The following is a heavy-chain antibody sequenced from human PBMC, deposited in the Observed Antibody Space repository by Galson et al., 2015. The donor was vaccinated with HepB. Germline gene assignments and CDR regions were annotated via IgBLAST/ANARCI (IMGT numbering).Heavy chain of an antibody. CDR2: VNPNGGDT. D-gene: IGHD4-11*01. CDR3: ARAALTPTEF. Sequence: SVKVSCKASGYAFINYDINWVRQATGHGLEWMGWVNPNGGDTGYAQKFQGRVTMTTDTSTDTAYMELTSLTSEDTAVYYSARAALTPTEFWDQGTPVIVSS. J-gene: IGHJ4*02. V-gene: IGHV1-8*01. CDR1: GYAFINYD.